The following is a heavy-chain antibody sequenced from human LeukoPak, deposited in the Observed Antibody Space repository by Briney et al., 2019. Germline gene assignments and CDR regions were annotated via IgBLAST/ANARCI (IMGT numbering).Heavy chain of an antibody. D-gene: IGHD5-12*01. CDR3: AGRRYSGYDLKDY. Sequence: GGSLRLSCAASGFTVSSNYMSWVRQAPGRGLEWVSVIYSGGSTYYADSVKGRFTISRDNSKNTLYLQMNSLRAEDTALYYCAGRRYSGYDLKDYWGQGTLVTVSS. CDR2: IYSGGST. V-gene: IGHV3-66*01. CDR1: GFTVSSNY. J-gene: IGHJ4*02.